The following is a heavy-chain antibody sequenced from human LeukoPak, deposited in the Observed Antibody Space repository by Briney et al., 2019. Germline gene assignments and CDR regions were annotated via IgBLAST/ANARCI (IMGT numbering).Heavy chain of an antibody. CDR2: LIPILAIA. J-gene: IGHJ4*02. V-gene: IGHV1-69*04. CDR1: GGTFSSYA. Sequence: PVKVSCKASGGTFSSYAISWVRQAPGQGLEWMGRLIPILAIANYAQKFQGRVTITADKSTSTAYMELSSLRSEDTAVYYCARDSSITQTIDYWGQGTLVTVSS. CDR3: ARDSSITQTIDY. D-gene: IGHD3-10*01.